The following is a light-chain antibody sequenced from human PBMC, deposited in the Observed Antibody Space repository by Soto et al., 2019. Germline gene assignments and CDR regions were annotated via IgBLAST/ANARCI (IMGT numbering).Light chain of an antibody. CDR3: SSYVGSNRDYV. CDR1: SSDVGNYNY. J-gene: IGLJ1*01. CDR2: EVS. V-gene: IGLV2-8*01. Sequence: QSALTQPPSASGSPGQSVTISCTGTSSDVGNYNYVSWYQQHPGKAPKLIIYEVSKRPSGVPDRVSSSKSGNTASLTVSGLQHVDEADYYCSSYVGSNRDYVFVTGTKLTV.